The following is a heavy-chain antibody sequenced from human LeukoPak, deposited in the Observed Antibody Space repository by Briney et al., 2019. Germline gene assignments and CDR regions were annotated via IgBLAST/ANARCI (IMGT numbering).Heavy chain of an antibody. CDR1: GGTFSSYA. CDR3: ARGKSAMAPYYYYYMDV. D-gene: IGHD5-18*01. Sequence: SVKVSCKASGGTFSSYAISWVRQAPGQGLEWMGGIIPIFGTANYAQKFQGRVTITADKSTSTAYMELSSLRSEDTAVYYCARGKSAMAPYYYYYMDVWGKGTTVTVSS. J-gene: IGHJ6*03. CDR2: IIPIFGTA. V-gene: IGHV1-69*06.